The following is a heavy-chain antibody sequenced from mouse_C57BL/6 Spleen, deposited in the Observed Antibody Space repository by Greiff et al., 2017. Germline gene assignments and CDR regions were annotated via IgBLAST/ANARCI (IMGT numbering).Heavy chain of an antibody. CDR2: IHPNSGST. CDR3: ASSFITTVVATEDY. J-gene: IGHJ2*01. Sequence: VQLQQPGAELVKPGASVKLSCKASGYTFTSYWMHWVKQRPGQGLEWIGMIHPNSGSTNYNEKFKSKATLTVDKSSSTAYMQLSSLTSEDSAVYYCASSFITTVVATEDYWGQGTTLTVSS. D-gene: IGHD1-1*01. V-gene: IGHV1-64*01. CDR1: GYTFTSYW.